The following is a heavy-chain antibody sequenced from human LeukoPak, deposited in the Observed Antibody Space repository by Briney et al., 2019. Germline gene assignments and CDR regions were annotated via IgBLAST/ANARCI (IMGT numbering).Heavy chain of an antibody. CDR3: ARYHYYYYMDV. Sequence: ASVKVSCKASGYTFTGHFMHWVRQAPGQGLEWMGWINPDSGGTNYAQKFQGRVTMTRNTSISTAYMELSSLRSEDTAVYYCARYHYYYYMDVWGKGTTVTVSS. J-gene: IGHJ6*03. CDR2: INPDSGGT. CDR1: GYTFTGHF. V-gene: IGHV1-2*02.